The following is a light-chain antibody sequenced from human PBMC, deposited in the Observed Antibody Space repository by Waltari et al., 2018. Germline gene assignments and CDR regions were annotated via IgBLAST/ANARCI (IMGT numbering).Light chain of an antibody. J-gene: IGLJ3*02. Sequence: QLVVTQSPSASASLGASVKLTCTLSSGHSSNIIARLQQQPEKGPRYLMKVNSEGSHSRGDEIPDRFSGSSSGAERHLTIASLQAEDEADYYCQTGGHGTWVFGGGTKLTVL. CDR1: SGHSSNI. CDR3: QTGGHGTWV. CDR2: VNSEGSH. V-gene: IGLV4-69*01.